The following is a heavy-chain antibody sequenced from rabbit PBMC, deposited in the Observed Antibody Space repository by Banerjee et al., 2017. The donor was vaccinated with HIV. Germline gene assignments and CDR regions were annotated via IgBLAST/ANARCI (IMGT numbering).Heavy chain of an antibody. J-gene: IGHJ4*01. V-gene: IGHV1S45*01. D-gene: IGHD2-1*01. Sequence: EESGGDLVKPEGSLTLTCTASGFSFSSSYWICWVRQAPGKGLEWIGCIYAGSSSGSTYYASWAKGRFTISKTSSTTVTLQMTSLTAADTATYFCARRNYDDDSHYSLWGPGTLVT. CDR3: ARRNYDDDSHYSL. CDR1: GFSFSSSYW. CDR2: IYAGSSSGST.